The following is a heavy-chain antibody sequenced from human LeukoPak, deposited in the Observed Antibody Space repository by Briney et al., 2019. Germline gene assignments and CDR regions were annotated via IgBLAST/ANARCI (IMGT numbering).Heavy chain of an antibody. D-gene: IGHD2-21*02. CDR1: GYTFTGYY. J-gene: IGHJ6*04. V-gene: IGHV1-2*02. CDR2: INPNSGGT. Sequence: ASVTVSCKASGYTFTGYYMHWVRQAPGQGLEWMGWINPNSGGTNYAQKFQGRVTMTRDTSISTAYMELSRLRSDDTAVYYCARGRLAYCGGDCYSRNWFDPWGKGTTVTVSS. CDR3: ARGRLAYCGGDCYSRNWFDP.